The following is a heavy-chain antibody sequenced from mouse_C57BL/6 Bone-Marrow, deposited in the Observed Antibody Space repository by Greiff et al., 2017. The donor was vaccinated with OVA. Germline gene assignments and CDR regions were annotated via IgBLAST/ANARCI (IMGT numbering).Heavy chain of an antibody. V-gene: IGHV5-6*01. D-gene: IGHD2-12*01. J-gene: IGHJ3*01. CDR2: ISSGGSYT. CDR1: GFTFSSYG. CDR3: ARQLPRERFAY. Sequence: EVQVVESGGDLVKPGGSLKLSCAASGFTFSSYGMSWVRQTPDKRLEWVATISSGGSYTYYPDSVKGRFTISRDNAKNTLYLQMSSLKSEDTAMYYCARQLPRERFAYWGQGTLVTVSA.